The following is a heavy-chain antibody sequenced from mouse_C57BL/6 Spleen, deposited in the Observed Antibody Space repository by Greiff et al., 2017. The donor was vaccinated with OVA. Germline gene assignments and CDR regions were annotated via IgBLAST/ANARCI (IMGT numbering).Heavy chain of an antibody. V-gene: IGHV1-80*01. CDR3: AILYYGSYYFDY. CDR2: IYPGDGDT. J-gene: IGHJ2*01. Sequence: QVQLKESGAELVKPGASVKISCKASGYAFSSYWMNWVKQRPGKGLEWIGQIYPGDGDTNYNGKFKGKATLTAYKSSNTAYMQLSSLTSEDSAVYFCAILYYGSYYFDYWGQGTTLTVSS. D-gene: IGHD2-2*01. CDR1: GYAFSSYW.